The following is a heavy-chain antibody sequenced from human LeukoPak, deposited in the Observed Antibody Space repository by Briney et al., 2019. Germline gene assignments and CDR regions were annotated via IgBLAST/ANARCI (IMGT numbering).Heavy chain of an antibody. J-gene: IGHJ2*01. CDR2: INAGNGNT. V-gene: IGHV1-3*01. Sequence: ASVKVSCKASGYTFTSYAMHWVRQAPGQRLEWMGWINAGNGNTKYSQKIQGRVTITRDTSASTAYMELSSLRSEDTAVYYCARDQGYWYFDLWGRGTLVTVSS. CDR1: GYTFTSYA. CDR3: ARDQGYWYFDL.